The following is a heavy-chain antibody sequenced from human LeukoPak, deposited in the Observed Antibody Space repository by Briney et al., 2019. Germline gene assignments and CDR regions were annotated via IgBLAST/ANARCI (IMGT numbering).Heavy chain of an antibody. CDR3: AASLPNIVVVPATKGPFGY. CDR1: GFTFSSYA. CDR2: ISGSGGST. J-gene: IGHJ4*02. D-gene: IGHD2-2*01. Sequence: PGGSLRLSCAASGFTFSSYAMSWVRQAPGKGLEWVSGISGSGGSTYYADSVKGRFTISRDNSKNTLYLQMNSLRAEDTAVYYCAASLPNIVVVPATKGPFGYWGQGALVTVSS. V-gene: IGHV3-23*01.